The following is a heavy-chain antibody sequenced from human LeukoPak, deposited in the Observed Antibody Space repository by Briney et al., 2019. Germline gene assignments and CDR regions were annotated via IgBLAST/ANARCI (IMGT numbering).Heavy chain of an antibody. J-gene: IGHJ4*02. CDR2: IIPIFGTA. Sequence: GASVKVSCKASGGTFSSYAISWVRQAPGQGLEWMGGIIPIFGTANYAQKFQGRVTITADESTSTAYMELSSLRSEDTAVYYCASAAGTEHAEKTHDYWGQGTLVTVSS. CDR3: ASAAGTEHAEKTHDY. V-gene: IGHV1-69*13. D-gene: IGHD6-13*01. CDR1: GGTFSSYA.